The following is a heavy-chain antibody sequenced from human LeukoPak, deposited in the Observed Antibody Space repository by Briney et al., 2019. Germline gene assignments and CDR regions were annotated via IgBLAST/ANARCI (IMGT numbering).Heavy chain of an antibody. CDR3: ARAITMVRDGVDY. J-gene: IGHJ4*02. CDR2: ISGSGGST. CDR1: GFTFGSYA. D-gene: IGHD3-10*01. V-gene: IGHV3-23*01. Sequence: GGSLRLSCAASGFTFGSYAMGWVRQAPGKGLEWVSGISGSGGSTYYADSVKGRFTISRDNSKNTLYLQMNSLRAEDTAVYYCARAITMVRDGVDYWGQGTLVTVSS.